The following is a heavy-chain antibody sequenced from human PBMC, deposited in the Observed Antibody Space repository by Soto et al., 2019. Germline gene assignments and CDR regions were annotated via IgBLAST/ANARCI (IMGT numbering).Heavy chain of an antibody. D-gene: IGHD3-3*01. J-gene: IGHJ6*02. V-gene: IGHV4-34*01. Sequence: SETLSLTCAVYGGSFSGYYWSWIRQPPGKGLEWIGEINHSGSTNYNPSLKSRVTISVDTSKNQFSLKLSSVTAADTAVYYCARKVVGGESDFWSGYYNYYYYGMDVWGQGTTVTVSS. CDR2: INHSGST. CDR1: GGSFSGYY. CDR3: ARKVVGGESDFWSGYYNYYYYGMDV.